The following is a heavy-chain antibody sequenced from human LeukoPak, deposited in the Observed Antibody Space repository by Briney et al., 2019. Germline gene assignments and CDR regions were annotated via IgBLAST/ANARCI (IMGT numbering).Heavy chain of an antibody. V-gene: IGHV1-69*05. Sequence: ASVKVSCEASGGTFSSYAISWVRQAPGQGLELVGGIIPIFGTANYAQKFQGRVTITTDESTSTAYMELSSLRSEDTAVYYCARGRHHILTGYYYYYYMDVWGKGTTVTVSS. CDR3: ARGRHHILTGYYYYYYMDV. D-gene: IGHD3-9*01. CDR1: GGTFSSYA. J-gene: IGHJ6*03. CDR2: IIPIFGTA.